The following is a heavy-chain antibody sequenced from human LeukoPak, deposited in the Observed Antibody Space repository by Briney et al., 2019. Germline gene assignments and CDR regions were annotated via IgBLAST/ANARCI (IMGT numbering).Heavy chain of an antibody. J-gene: IGHJ4*02. V-gene: IGHV4-34*01. CDR2: INHSGST. CDR1: GGSFSGYY. D-gene: IGHD5-12*01. Sequence: PSETLSLTCAVYGGSFSGYYWSWIRQPPGKGLEWIGEINHSGSTNYNPSLKSRVTISVDTSMNQFSLKLSSVTAADTAVYYCASSSPRLNSGYDSYFYWGQGTLVTVSS. CDR3: ASSSPRLNSGYDSYFY.